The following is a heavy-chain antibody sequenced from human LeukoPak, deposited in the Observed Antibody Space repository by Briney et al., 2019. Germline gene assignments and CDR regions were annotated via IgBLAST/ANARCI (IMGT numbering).Heavy chain of an antibody. Sequence: GASVKVSCKASGYSFTGYYMHWGRQAPGQGLEWMGWINPSSGDTNYAQKFQGRVTMTRDTSISTAYMEMRRLRSEDTAVYYCAKNPYEYYFDYWGQGTPVTVSS. CDR1: GYSFTGYY. D-gene: IGHD5-12*01. CDR2: INPSSGDT. CDR3: AKNPYEYYFDY. J-gene: IGHJ4*02. V-gene: IGHV1-2*02.